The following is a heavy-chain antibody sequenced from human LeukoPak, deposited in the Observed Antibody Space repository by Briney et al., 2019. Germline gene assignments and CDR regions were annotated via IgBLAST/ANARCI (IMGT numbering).Heavy chain of an antibody. CDR1: GFTFSDHY. V-gene: IGHV3-72*01. J-gene: IGHJ5*02. CDR2: TRNKANSYTT. Sequence: GGSLRLSCAASGFTFSDHYMDWVRQAPGKGLEWIGRTRNKANSYTTEYAASVKGRITISRDDAKNSVYLQVNSLKTEDTALYYCAKGSGINHYHWIDPWGQGTLVTVSS. CDR3: AKGSGINHYHWIDP. D-gene: IGHD1-14*01.